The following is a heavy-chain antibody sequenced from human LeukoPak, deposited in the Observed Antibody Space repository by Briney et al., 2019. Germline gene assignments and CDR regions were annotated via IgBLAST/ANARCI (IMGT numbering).Heavy chain of an antibody. J-gene: IGHJ4*02. Sequence: GGSLRLSCAASGFSFSRYGMHWVRQAPGKGLEWVAIMSFDGSHERYGDSVKGRFTLSRDNSKNTLYLQINSLRTEDTAVYYCARGGKCSDGKCYLTDYWGQGTLVTVSS. D-gene: IGHD2-15*01. CDR1: GFSFSRYG. CDR3: ARGGKCSDGKCYLTDY. V-gene: IGHV3-30*03. CDR2: MSFDGSHE.